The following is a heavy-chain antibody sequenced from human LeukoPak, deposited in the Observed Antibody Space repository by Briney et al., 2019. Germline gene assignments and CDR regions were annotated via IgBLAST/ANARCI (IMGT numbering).Heavy chain of an antibody. J-gene: IGHJ4*02. CDR2: IYYSGST. Sequence: SETLSLTCTVSGGSISNGDYYWSWIRQPPGKGLEWIGYIYYSGSTYYNPSLKSRVTISVDTSKNQFSLKLSSVTAADTAVYYCARGGGYSYGYSFDYWDQGTLVTVS. CDR3: ARGGGYSYGYSFDY. CDR1: GGSISNGDYY. V-gene: IGHV4-30-4*01. D-gene: IGHD5-18*01.